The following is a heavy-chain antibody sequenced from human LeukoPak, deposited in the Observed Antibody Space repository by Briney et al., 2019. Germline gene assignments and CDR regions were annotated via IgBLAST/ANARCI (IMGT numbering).Heavy chain of an antibody. V-gene: IGHV4-59*01. CDR3: ARVGRDGYNGD. Sequence: SETLSLTCTVSGGSISRDYWSWIRQPPGKGLEWIGYIYYTGSTNYNPSLNSRVTISLETSKNQFSLKLSSVTAADTAVYYCARVGRDGYNGDWGQGTLVTVSS. CDR1: GGSISRDY. J-gene: IGHJ4*02. D-gene: IGHD5-24*01. CDR2: IYYTGST.